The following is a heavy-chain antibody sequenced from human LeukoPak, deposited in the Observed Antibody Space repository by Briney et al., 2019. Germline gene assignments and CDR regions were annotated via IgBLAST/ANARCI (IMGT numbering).Heavy chain of an antibody. CDR1: GVSISSGGYY. D-gene: IGHD2-2*01. V-gene: IGHV4-31*03. Sequence: SETLSLTCTVSGVSISSGGYYWSWIRQHPGKGLEWIGYIYYSGSTYYNPSLKSRVTISVDTSKNQFSLKLSSVTAADTAVYYCATFDSTGHSFEYWGQGTLVTVSS. CDR2: IYYSGST. CDR3: ATFDSTGHSFEY. J-gene: IGHJ4*02.